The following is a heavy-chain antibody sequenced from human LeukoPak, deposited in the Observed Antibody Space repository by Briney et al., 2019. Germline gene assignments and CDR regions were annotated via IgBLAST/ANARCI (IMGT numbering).Heavy chain of an antibody. CDR1: GGSIGSYY. CDR3: ARDYYDSSLYLGY. D-gene: IGHD3-22*01. Sequence: PSETLSLTCTVSGGSIGSYYWSWIRQPPGKGLEWIGYIYDSGSTNYNPSLKSRVTISIDTSKNQFSLKLSSVTAADTAVYYCARDYYDSSLYLGYWGQGTLVTVSS. V-gene: IGHV4-59*12. J-gene: IGHJ4*02. CDR2: IYDSGST.